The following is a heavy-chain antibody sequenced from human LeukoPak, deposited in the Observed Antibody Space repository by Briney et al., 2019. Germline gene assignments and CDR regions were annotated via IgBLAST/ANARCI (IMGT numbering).Heavy chain of an antibody. CDR1: GFTFNTYA. J-gene: IGHJ4*02. Sequence: GGSLRLSCAASGFTFNTYAMSWVRQAPGKGLEWVSAISGSGGSTCYADSVKGRFTISRDNSKNTLCLQIHSLRAEDTAVYYCAKGKGSSSSSIDWWGQGTLVTVSS. CDR2: ISGSGGST. D-gene: IGHD2-15*01. CDR3: AKGKGSSSSSIDW. V-gene: IGHV3-23*01.